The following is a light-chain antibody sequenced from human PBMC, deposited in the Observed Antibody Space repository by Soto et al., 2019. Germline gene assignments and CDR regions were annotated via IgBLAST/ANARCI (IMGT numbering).Light chain of an antibody. CDR2: DAS. V-gene: IGKV1-33*01. CDR1: QNINNY. CDR3: QQYENLPT. J-gene: IGKJ5*01. Sequence: DIQMTQSPSSLSASVGDRVTITCQASQNINNYLNWYQQKPGRAPKLLIYDASNLEAGVPSRFRGSGSGTDFTFTISRLHPEDIATYYCQQYENLPTFGQWTRLEIK.